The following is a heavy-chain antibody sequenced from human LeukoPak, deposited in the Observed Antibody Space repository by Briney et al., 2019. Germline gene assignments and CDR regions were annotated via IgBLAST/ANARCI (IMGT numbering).Heavy chain of an antibody. CDR2: IYRIENT. CDR3: AGRGQRYFRD. V-gene: IGHV4-4*08. CDR1: ADSITSGY. Sequence: SETLSLTCNITADSITSGYWSWIRQSPGKGLVWIGYIYRIENTDYNPSLKSRVTLSLDTSKNQLSLKLTAVSAADTAVYYCAGRGQRYFRDWGQGTLVTISS. J-gene: IGHJ1*01.